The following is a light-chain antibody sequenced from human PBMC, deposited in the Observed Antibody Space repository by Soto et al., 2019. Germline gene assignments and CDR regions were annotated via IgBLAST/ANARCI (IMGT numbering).Light chain of an antibody. J-gene: IGLJ1*01. Sequence: QSVLTQPASVSGSPVQSITISCTGTSSDVGGYNYVSWYQQHPGKAPKLMIYDVSNRPSGVSNRFSGSKSGNTASLTISGLQAEDEADYYCGSYTSSSTLLYVFGTGTKVTVL. CDR1: SSDVGGYNY. CDR2: DVS. CDR3: GSYTSSSTLLYV. V-gene: IGLV2-14*01.